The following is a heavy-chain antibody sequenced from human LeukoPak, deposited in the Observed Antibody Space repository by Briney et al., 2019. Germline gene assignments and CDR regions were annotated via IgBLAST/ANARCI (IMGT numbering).Heavy chain of an antibody. V-gene: IGHV1-18*01. CDR1: GYTFTSYG. CDR3: ARDTERITMIVVVPQIDY. Sequence: ASVKASCKASGYTFTSYGISWVRQAPGQGLEWMGWISAYNGSTNYAQKLQGRVTMTTDTSTSTAYMELRSLRSDDTAVYYCARDTERITMIVVVPQIDYWGQGTLVTVSS. J-gene: IGHJ4*02. CDR2: ISAYNGST. D-gene: IGHD3-22*01.